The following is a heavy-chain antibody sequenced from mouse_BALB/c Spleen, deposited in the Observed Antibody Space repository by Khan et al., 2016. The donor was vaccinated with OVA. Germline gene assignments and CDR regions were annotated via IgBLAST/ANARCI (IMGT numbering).Heavy chain of an antibody. V-gene: IGHV3-2*02. CDR2: ISSTGST. Sequence: EVQLQESGPGLVKPSQSLSLTCTVTGYSITSDYAWNWIRQFPGNKLEWMGYISSTGSTSYNPSLKNRISITRATSKHQFFLQLNSVTTEDTATYYCARSLYYSYGYALDCWGQGTSVTVSS. D-gene: IGHD2-14*01. CDR1: GYSITSDYA. CDR3: ARSLYYSYGYALDC. J-gene: IGHJ4*01.